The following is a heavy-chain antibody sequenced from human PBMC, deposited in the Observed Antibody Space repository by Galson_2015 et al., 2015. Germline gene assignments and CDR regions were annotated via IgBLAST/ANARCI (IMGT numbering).Heavy chain of an antibody. CDR2: IYPGDSDT. Sequence: QSGAEVKKPGESLKISCKGSGYSFTSYWIGWVRQMPGKGLEWMGIIYPGDSDTRYSPSFQGQVTISADKPISTAYLQWSSLKASDTAMYYCARPPYCSGGSCYHYFDYWGQGTLVTVSS. CDR1: GYSFTSYW. J-gene: IGHJ4*02. D-gene: IGHD2-15*01. V-gene: IGHV5-51*01. CDR3: ARPPYCSGGSCYHYFDY.